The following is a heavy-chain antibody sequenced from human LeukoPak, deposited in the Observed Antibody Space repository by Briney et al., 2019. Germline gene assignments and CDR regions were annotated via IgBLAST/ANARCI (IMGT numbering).Heavy chain of an antibody. CDR2: INHSGST. D-gene: IGHD3-16*02. V-gene: IGHV4-34*01. J-gene: IGHJ5*02. CDR1: GGSFSGYY. CDR3: ARGEISVAPYIEGRNWFDP. Sequence: SETLSLTCAVYGGSFSGYYWSWIRLPPGKGLEWIGEINHSGSTNYNPSLKSRVTISVDTSKNQFSLKLSSVTAADTAVYYCARGEISVAPYIEGRNWFDPWGQGTLVTVSS.